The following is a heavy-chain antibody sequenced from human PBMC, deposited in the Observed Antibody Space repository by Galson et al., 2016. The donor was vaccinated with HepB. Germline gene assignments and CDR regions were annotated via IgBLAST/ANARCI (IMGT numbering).Heavy chain of an antibody. CDR2: IYSGGTT. V-gene: IGHV3-23*03. CDR1: GFTFSNYA. J-gene: IGHJ4*02. D-gene: IGHD3-16*01. Sequence: SLRLSCAASGFTFSNYAMNWVRQAPGKGLEGVSVIYSGGTTFYGDSVKGRFTISRDTSKNTLYLQMNSLRAEDAAVYYCATAPTLGYWGRGTLVTVSS. CDR3: ATAPTLGY.